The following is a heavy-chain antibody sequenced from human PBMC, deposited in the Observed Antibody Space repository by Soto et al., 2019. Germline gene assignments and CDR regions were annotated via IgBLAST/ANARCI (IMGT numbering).Heavy chain of an antibody. CDR1: GECFSRWY. Sequence: SVTRSLNCGVDGECFSRWYSCWLRQPPGKGLEWIGEINHSGSTNYNPSLKSRVTISVDTSKNQFSLKLSSVTAADTAVYYCARTGYYDSSGYYRTGDYWGQGTLVTVS. J-gene: IGHJ4*02. CDR2: INHSGST. CDR3: ARTGYYDSSGYYRTGDY. D-gene: IGHD3-22*01. V-gene: IGHV4-34*01.